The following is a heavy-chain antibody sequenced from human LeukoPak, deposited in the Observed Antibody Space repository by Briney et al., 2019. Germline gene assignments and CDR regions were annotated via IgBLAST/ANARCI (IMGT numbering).Heavy chain of an antibody. V-gene: IGHV1-8*01. CDR3: ARGVSRDSSSRYGINYYYGMDV. J-gene: IGHJ6*02. CDR2: TNPNSGNT. Sequence: ASVKVSCKASGYTFTSYDINWVRQATGQGLEWMGWTNPNSGNTGYAQKFQGRVTMTRNTSISTAYMELSSLRSEDTAVYYCARGVSRDSSSRYGINYYYGMDVWGQGTTVTVSS. D-gene: IGHD6-13*01. CDR1: GYTFTSYD.